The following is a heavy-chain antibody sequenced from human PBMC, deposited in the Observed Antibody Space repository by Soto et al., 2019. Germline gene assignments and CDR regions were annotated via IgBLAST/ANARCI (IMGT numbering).Heavy chain of an antibody. CDR3: AKGKSSNYVSHAFDV. J-gene: IGHJ3*01. CDR2: ISGGGGSI. CDR1: GFNFNTYS. Sequence: GGSVRLSCAASGFNFNTYSMSWVRQAPGKGLEWVSGISGGGGSIHYVDSVKGRFTISRDNSKNTLYLQMSSLRGEDTAVYYCAKGKSSNYVSHAFDVWGQGTMVTVSS. V-gene: IGHV3-23*01. D-gene: IGHD3-10*02.